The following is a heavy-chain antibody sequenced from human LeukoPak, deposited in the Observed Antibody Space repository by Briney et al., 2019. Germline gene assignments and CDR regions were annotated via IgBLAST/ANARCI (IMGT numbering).Heavy chain of an antibody. V-gene: IGHV3-21*01. J-gene: IGHJ4*02. Sequence: PGGSLRLSCTTSGFTFTDYWMTWVRQAPGKGLEWVSSISSSSSYIYYADSVKGRFTISRDNAKNSLYLQMNSLRAEDTAVYYCARGAYDILTENDYWGQGTLVTVSS. CDR2: ISSSSSYI. CDR3: ARGAYDILTENDY. CDR1: GFTFTDYW. D-gene: IGHD3-9*01.